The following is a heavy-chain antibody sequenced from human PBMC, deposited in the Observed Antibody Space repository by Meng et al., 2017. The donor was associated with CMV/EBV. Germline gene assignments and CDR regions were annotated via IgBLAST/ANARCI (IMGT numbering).Heavy chain of an antibody. CDR2: INHSGST. Sequence: SETLSLTCAVYGGSFSGYYWSWIRQPPGKGLEWIGEINHSGSTNYNPSLKSRVTISVDTSKNQFSLKLSSVTAADTAVYYCARDLKQAGTDFQHWGQGTLVTVSS. D-gene: IGHD6-13*01. CDR1: GGSFSGYY. CDR3: ARDLKQAGTDFQH. J-gene: IGHJ1*01. V-gene: IGHV4-34*01.